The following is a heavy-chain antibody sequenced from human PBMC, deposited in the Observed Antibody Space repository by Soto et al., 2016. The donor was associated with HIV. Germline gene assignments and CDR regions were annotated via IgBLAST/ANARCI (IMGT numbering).Heavy chain of an antibody. D-gene: IGHD3-22*01. CDR3: AKGDYYDSSGFIDY. Sequence: EVQLLESGGGLVQPGGSLRLSCAASGFTFSSYAMSWVRQAPGKGLEWVSAISGSGGSTYYADSVKGRFTISRDNSKNTLYLQMNSLRAEDTAVYYCAKGDYYDSSGFIDYWARDLVTVSS. J-gene: IGHJ4*02. V-gene: IGHV3-23*01. CDR1: GFTFSSYA. CDR2: ISGSGGST.